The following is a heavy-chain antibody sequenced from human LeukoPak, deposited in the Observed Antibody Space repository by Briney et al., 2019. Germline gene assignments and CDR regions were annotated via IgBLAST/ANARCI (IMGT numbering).Heavy chain of an antibody. CDR3: ARRASGSYSNFDY. CDR2: MHYSGST. Sequence: PSETLSLTCTVYGSSISSRSYYWGWVRQPRGKGVEWIVSMHYSGSTYYNPSLKSRVTISIDTSKNQFSLKLSSVTAADTAVYYCARRASGSYSNFDYWGQGTLVTVSS. CDR1: GSSISSRSYY. J-gene: IGHJ4*02. V-gene: IGHV4-39*01. D-gene: IGHD3-10*01.